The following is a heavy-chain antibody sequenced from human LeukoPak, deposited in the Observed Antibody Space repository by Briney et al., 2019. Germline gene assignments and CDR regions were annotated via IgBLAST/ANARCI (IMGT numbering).Heavy chain of an antibody. D-gene: IGHD3-10*02. V-gene: IGHV3-30*02. J-gene: IGHJ6*04. CDR2: IRYDVSNK. CDR1: GFTFSGYD. CDR3: AELGITMIGGV. Sequence: GGSLRLSCAASGFTFSGYDMNWVRQAPGKGLEWVAFIRYDVSNKYYADSVKGRFTISRDNSKNTLYLQMNSLRAEDTAVYYYAELGITMIGGVWGKGTTVTISS.